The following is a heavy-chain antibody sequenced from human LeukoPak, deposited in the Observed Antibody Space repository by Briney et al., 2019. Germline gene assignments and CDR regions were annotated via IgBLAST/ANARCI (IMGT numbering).Heavy chain of an antibody. CDR1: GFTFSNYW. V-gene: IGHV3-23*01. D-gene: IGHD6-19*01. Sequence: GGSLRLSCAASGFTFSNYWMHWVRQVPGKGLEWVSAISGSGGSTYYADSVKGRFTISRDNSKNTLYLQMNSLRAEDTAVYYCAKADGGQWPSSYYYYYMDVWGKGTTVTVSS. CDR3: AKADGGQWPSSYYYYYMDV. J-gene: IGHJ6*03. CDR2: ISGSGGST.